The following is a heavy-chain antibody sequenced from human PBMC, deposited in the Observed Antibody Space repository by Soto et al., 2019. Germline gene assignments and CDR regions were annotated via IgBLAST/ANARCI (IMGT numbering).Heavy chain of an antibody. V-gene: IGHV3-23*01. CDR3: AKVLDASMVVNGYLY. CDR1: GFTFSSYA. Sequence: GGSLRLSCAASGFTFSSYAMSWVRQAPGRGLEWVSAIGGSGDSTYYADSVKGRLTISRDNSKNTLYLQVNSLRAEDTAVYYCAKVLDASMVVNGYLYWGQGTLVTVSS. D-gene: IGHD5-18*01. J-gene: IGHJ4*02. CDR2: IGGSGDST.